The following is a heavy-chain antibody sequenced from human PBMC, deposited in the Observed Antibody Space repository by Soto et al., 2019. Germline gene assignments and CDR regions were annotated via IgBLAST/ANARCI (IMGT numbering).Heavy chain of an antibody. J-gene: IGHJ5*02. CDR1: GFTFSSYS. CDR3: AKDVFPNWFDP. Sequence: PGGSLRLCCAASGFTFSSYSMNWVRQAPGKGLEWVSAISSSSSNIYYADSVKGRFTISRDNAKNTLYLQMNSLRAEDTAVYYCAKDVFPNWFDPWGQGTLVTVSS. CDR2: ISSSSSNI. D-gene: IGHD2-21*01. V-gene: IGHV3-21*04.